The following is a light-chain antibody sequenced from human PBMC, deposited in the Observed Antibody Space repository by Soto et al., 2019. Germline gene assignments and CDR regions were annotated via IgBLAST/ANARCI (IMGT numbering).Light chain of an antibody. J-gene: IGLJ2*01. CDR2: SNN. CDR1: SSNIGSNT. CDR3: AAWDDSLNGVA. Sequence: QSVRTQPPSASGTPGQRVTISCSGRSSNIGSNTVNWYQQLPGTAPKLLIYSNNQRPSGVPDRFSGSKSGTSASLAISGLQSEDEADYYCAAWDDSLNGVAFGGGTKVTVL. V-gene: IGLV1-44*01.